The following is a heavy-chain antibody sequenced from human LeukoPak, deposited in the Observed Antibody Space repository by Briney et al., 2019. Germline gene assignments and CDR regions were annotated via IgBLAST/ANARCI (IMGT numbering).Heavy chain of an antibody. J-gene: IGHJ5*02. CDR2: IYYSGST. CDR3: AGKQQLVRLGFFWFDP. D-gene: IGHD6-13*01. CDR1: GGSINSSSYY. V-gene: IGHV4-39*01. Sequence: SETLSLNCTVSGGSINSSSYYWGWIRQPPGKGLEWIGSIYYSGSTYYNPSLKSRVTISVDTSKNQFSLKLSSVTAADTAVYYCAGKQQLVRLGFFWFDPWGQGTLVTVSS.